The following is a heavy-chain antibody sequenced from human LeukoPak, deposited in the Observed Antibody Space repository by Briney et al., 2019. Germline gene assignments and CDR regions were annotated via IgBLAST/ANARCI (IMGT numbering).Heavy chain of an antibody. CDR2: ISSSSYI. CDR3: ASGYYSIYYFDY. J-gene: IGHJ4*02. V-gene: IGHV3-21*01. CDR1: GFTFSSYS. D-gene: IGHD3-22*01. Sequence: PGGSLRLSCAASGFTFSSYSMNWVRQAPGKGLEWVSSISSSSYIYYADSVKGRFTISRDNAKNSLYLQMNSLRAEDTAVYYCASGYYSIYYFDYWGQGTLVTVPS.